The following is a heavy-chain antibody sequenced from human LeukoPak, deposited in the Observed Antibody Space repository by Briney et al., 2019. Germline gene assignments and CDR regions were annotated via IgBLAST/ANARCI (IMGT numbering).Heavy chain of an antibody. D-gene: IGHD2-2*01. V-gene: IGHV4-4*07. Sequence: SETLSLTCTVSGGSISSYYWSWIRQPAGKGLEWIGRIYSSGSTNYNPSLKSRVTMSVDTSKNQFSLKLSSVTAADTAVYYCARGQYHLLYWYFDLWGRGTLVTVSS. CDR3: ARGQYHLLYWYFDL. J-gene: IGHJ2*01. CDR2: IYSSGST. CDR1: GGSISSYY.